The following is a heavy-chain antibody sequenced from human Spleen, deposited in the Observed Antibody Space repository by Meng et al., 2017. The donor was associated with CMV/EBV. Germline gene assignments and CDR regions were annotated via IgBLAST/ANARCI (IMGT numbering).Heavy chain of an antibody. CDR3: AKDLRVLRGIIKSYYGMDV. CDR2: ISGDGDTT. Sequence: GGSLRLSCAASGFTFSSYAISWVRQAPGKGLEWVSTISGDGDTTYYADSVKGRFTLSRDNSKDTVYLQMSSLRAEDTALYYCAKDLRVLRGIIKSYYGMDVWGQGTTVTVSS. J-gene: IGHJ6*02. V-gene: IGHV3-23*01. D-gene: IGHD3-10*01. CDR1: GFTFSSYA.